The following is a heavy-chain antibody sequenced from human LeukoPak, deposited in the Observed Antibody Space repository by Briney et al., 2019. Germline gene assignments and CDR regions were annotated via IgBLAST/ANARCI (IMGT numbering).Heavy chain of an antibody. D-gene: IGHD3-22*01. CDR1: GYTFTGYY. V-gene: IGHV1-2*02. CDR3: ARLAYYYDSSGTP. Sequence: ASVKVSCKASGYTFTGYYMHWVRQAPGQGLEWTGWINPNSGGTNYAQKFQGRVTMTRDTSISTAYMELSRLRSDDTAVYYCARLAYYYDSSGTPWGQGTLVTVSS. J-gene: IGHJ5*02. CDR2: INPNSGGT.